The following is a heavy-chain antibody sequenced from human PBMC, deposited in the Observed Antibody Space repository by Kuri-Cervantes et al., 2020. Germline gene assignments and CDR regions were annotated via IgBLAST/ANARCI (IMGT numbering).Heavy chain of an antibody. V-gene: IGHV3-30*18. Sequence: GGSLGPSLAASGFTFSSYGMHWVRQAPGKGLEWVAVISYDGSNKYYADSVKGRFTISRDNSKNTLYLQMNSLRAEDTAVYYCAKGEGSSWYACDYWGQGTLVTVSS. CDR1: GFTFSSYG. CDR2: ISYDGSNK. D-gene: IGHD6-13*01. CDR3: AKGEGSSWYACDY. J-gene: IGHJ4*02.